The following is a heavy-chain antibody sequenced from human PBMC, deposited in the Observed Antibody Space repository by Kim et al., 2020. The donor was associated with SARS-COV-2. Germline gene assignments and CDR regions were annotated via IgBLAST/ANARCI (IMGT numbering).Heavy chain of an antibody. V-gene: IGHV4-39*01. CDR3: ARRAQFGSSWAFDY. Sequence: SETLSLTCSVSGGSVSSNLYYWGWIRQFPGTALEWIGTASSSGTTYYKPSLKIRVTIAVDISRNQFSLRLNSVSAADSAVYYCARRAQFGSSWAFDYWGQGTLVTVSS. CDR2: ASSSGTT. J-gene: IGHJ4*02. D-gene: IGHD2-2*01. CDR1: GGSVSSNLYY.